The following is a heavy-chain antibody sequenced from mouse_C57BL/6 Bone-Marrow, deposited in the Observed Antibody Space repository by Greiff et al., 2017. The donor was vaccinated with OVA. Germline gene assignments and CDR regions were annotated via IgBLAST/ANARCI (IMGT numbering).Heavy chain of an antibody. CDR3: VREGAMDY. V-gene: IGHV10-3*01. CDR2: LRSKSSNYAT. J-gene: IGHJ4*01. CDR1: GFTFNTYA. Sequence: EVMLVESGGGLVQPKGSLKLSCAASGFTFNTYAMHWVRQAPGKGLEWVARLRSKSSNYATYYADSVKDRFTISRDDSQSMLYLQMNNLKTEDTAMYYCVREGAMDYWGQGTSVTVSS.